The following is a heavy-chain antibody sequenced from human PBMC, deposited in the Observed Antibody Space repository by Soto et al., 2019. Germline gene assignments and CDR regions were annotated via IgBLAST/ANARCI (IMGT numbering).Heavy chain of an antibody. CDR3: ARSSQSTVNTFDY. CDR1: GGSISSGGYY. Sequence: SETLSLTCTVSGGSISSGGYYWSWIRQHPGKGLEWIGYIYSGSTYYNPSLKSRVTISVDTSKNQFSLKLSSVTAADTAVYYCARSSQSTVNTFDYWGQGTLVTVSS. CDR2: IYSGST. J-gene: IGHJ4*02. V-gene: IGHV4-31*03. D-gene: IGHD4-17*01.